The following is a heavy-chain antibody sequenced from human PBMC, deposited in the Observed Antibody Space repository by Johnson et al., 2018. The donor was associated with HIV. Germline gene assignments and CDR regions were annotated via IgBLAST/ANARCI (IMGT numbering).Heavy chain of an antibody. CDR1: GFTFDDYD. Sequence: VQLVESGGGVVRPGGSLRLSCAASGFTFDDYDMSWVRQAPGKGLEWVSGINWNGGSTGYVDSVKGRFTISRDNSKNTLFLQMNSLRVEDTAVYYCARAQTYYDFWSGYDAFDIWGQGTMVTVSS. D-gene: IGHD3-3*01. CDR2: INWNGGST. J-gene: IGHJ3*02. V-gene: IGHV3-20*04. CDR3: ARAQTYYDFWSGYDAFDI.